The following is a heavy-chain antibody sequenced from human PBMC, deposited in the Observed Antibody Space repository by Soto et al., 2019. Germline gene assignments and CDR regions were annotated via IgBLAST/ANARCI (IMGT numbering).Heavy chain of an antibody. CDR1: GATFSSYA. CDR2: IIPIFRTP. D-gene: IGHD5-18*01. CDR3: AKEGDTGMVTGMDV. V-gene: IGHV1-69*01. J-gene: IGHJ6*02. Sequence: QVQLVQSGAEVQKPGSSVKVSCKASGATFSSYAISWVRQAPGQGLEWMGGIIPIFRTPTYAQKFQGRVTNTTEESTSTAYMELTSLRSEDTAVYYCAKEGDTGMVTGMDVWGRGTTVTVSS.